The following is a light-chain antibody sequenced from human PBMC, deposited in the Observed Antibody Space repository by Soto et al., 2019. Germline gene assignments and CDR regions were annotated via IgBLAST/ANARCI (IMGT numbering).Light chain of an antibody. J-gene: IGKJ1*01. CDR1: QSVASN. CDR3: QQYNKWWT. CDR2: GSS. V-gene: IGKV3-15*01. Sequence: EIVMTQSPATLSVSPGERATLSCRASQSVASNLAWYQQKPGQAPRLLIYGSSTRATGVPARFSGSGSGTEFTLTISSLQSEDFAIYFCQQYNKWWTFGQGTKVDIK.